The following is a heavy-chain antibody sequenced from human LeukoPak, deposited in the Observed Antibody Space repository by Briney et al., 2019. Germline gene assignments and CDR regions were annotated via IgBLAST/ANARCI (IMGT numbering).Heavy chain of an antibody. CDR3: ARVGAVGATPNDAFDI. Sequence: PSETLSLTCTVSGGSISSYYWSWIRQPPGKGLEWIGYIYYSGSTNYNPSLKSRVTISVDTSKNQFSLKLSSVTAADTAVYYCARVGAVGATPNDAFDIWGQGTMVTVSS. J-gene: IGHJ3*02. CDR2: IYYSGST. D-gene: IGHD1-26*01. CDR1: GGSISSYY. V-gene: IGHV4-59*08.